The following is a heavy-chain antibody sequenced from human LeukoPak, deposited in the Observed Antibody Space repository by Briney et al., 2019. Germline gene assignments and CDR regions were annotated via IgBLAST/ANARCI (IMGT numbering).Heavy chain of an antibody. CDR2: ISGSGGST. Sequence: GGSLRLSCAASGFTFSSYAMSWVRQAPGKGLEWVSAISGSGGSTYYADSVRGGFTISRDTSKNTLYLQMNSLRAEDTAVYYCAKDHYGSGSSYFDYWGQGTLVTVSS. D-gene: IGHD3-10*01. CDR1: GFTFSSYA. CDR3: AKDHYGSGSSYFDY. J-gene: IGHJ4*02. V-gene: IGHV3-23*01.